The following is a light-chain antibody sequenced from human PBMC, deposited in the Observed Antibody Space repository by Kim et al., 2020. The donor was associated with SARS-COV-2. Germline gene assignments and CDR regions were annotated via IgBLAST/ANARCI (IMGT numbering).Light chain of an antibody. CDR2: KAS. J-gene: IGKJ1*01. Sequence: DIQMTQSPSTLYAFVGDRHTITCRASQSINTWLAWYQQRPGKAPKLLIYKASTLESGVPSRFSGSESGTEFTLTISSLQPDDFATYYFQQYNSYPLTFGQGTKVDIK. CDR1: QSINTW. CDR3: QQYNSYPLT. V-gene: IGKV1-5*03.